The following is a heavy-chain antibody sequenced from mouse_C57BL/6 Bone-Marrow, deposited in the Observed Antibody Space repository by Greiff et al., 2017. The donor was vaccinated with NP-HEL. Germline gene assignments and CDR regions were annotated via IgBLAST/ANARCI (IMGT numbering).Heavy chain of an antibody. CDR3: ARESYYYGSSGFAY. Sequence: QVQLQQPGAELVKPGASVKLSCKASGYTFTSYWMHWVKQRPGQGLEWIGMIHPNSGSTNYNEKFKSKATLTVDKSSSTAYMQLSSLTSEDSAVYYCARESYYYGSSGFAYWGQGTLVTVSA. V-gene: IGHV1-64*01. D-gene: IGHD1-1*01. J-gene: IGHJ3*01. CDR1: GYTFTSYW. CDR2: IHPNSGST.